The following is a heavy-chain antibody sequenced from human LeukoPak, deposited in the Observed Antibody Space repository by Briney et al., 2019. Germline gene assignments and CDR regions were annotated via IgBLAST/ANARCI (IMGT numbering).Heavy chain of an antibody. CDR2: IIPIFGTA. V-gene: IGHV1-69*13. CDR1: GGTFISYA. CDR3: ARRIAVAGPSEH. J-gene: IGHJ4*01. Sequence: ASVKVSCKASGGTFISYAISWVRQAPGQGLEWMGGIIPIFGTANYAQKFQGRVTITADESTSTAYMGLSSLRSEDTAVYYCARRIAVAGPSEHWGQGTLVTGPS. D-gene: IGHD6-19*01.